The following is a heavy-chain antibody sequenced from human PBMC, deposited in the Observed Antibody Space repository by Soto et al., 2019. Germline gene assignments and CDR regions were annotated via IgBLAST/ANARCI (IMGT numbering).Heavy chain of an antibody. CDR1: GGTFSSYA. V-gene: IGHV1-69*12. CDR3: SRPTRYYYDSSGQSAWFDP. D-gene: IGHD3-22*01. CDR2: IIPIFGTP. J-gene: IGHJ5*02. Sequence: QVQLVQSGAEVKKPGSSVKVSCKASGGTFSSYAISWVRQAPGQGLEWMGGIIPIFGTPNDAQKFQGRVRITADESTSTAYMELSSLRSEDTAVYYCSRPTRYYYDSSGQSAWFDPWGQGTLVTVSS.